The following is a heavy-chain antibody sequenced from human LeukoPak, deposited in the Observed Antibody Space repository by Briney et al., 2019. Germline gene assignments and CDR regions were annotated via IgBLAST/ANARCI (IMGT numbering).Heavy chain of an antibody. CDR1: GGSISSYY. Sequence: PSETLSLTCTVSGGSISSYYWSWIWQPAGKGLEWIGRIYTSGSTNYNPSLKSRVTMSVDTSKNQFSLKLSSVTAADTAVYYCARDSYDFWSGTSYGMDVWGQGTTVTVSS. CDR2: IYTSGST. CDR3: ARDSYDFWSGTSYGMDV. J-gene: IGHJ6*02. V-gene: IGHV4-4*07. D-gene: IGHD3-3*01.